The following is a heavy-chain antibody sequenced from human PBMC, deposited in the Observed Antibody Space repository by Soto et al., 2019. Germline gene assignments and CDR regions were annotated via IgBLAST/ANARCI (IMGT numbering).Heavy chain of an antibody. CDR2: IYYSGRT. J-gene: IGHJ2*01. Sequence: QVQLQESGPGRVKPSETLSLTCTVSGGSISSYYWSWIRQPPGKGLVWIGYIYYSGRTNYNPSLKSRVTISVDTSKNQFSLKLSSVTAADTAVYYCARFNWYFDLWGRGTLVTVSS. CDR3: ARFNWYFDL. CDR1: GGSISSYY. V-gene: IGHV4-59*08.